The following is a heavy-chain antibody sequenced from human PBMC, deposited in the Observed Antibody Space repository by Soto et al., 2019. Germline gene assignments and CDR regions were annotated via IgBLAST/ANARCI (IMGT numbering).Heavy chain of an antibody. V-gene: IGHV3-30*18. J-gene: IGHJ4*02. Sequence: GGSLRLSCAASGFTFSSYGMHWVRQAPGKGLEWVAVISYDGSNKYYADSVKGRFTISRDNSKNTLYLQMNSLGAEDTAVYYCAKDVHSSGTVDYWGQGTLVTVSS. D-gene: IGHD6-19*01. CDR1: GFTFSSYG. CDR3: AKDVHSSGTVDY. CDR2: ISYDGSNK.